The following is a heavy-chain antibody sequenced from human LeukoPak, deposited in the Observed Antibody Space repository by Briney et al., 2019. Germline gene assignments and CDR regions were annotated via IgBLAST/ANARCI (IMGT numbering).Heavy chain of an antibody. D-gene: IGHD6-19*01. CDR2: ISSSSSYI. V-gene: IGHV3-21*01. J-gene: IGHJ4*02. Sequence: GGSLRLSCAASGFTFSSYSMDWVRQAPGKGLEWVSSISSSSSYIYYADSVKGRFTISRDNAKNSLYLQMNSLRAEDTAVYYCARDYSRGSSGWYWGQGTLVTVSS. CDR1: GFTFSSYS. CDR3: ARDYSRGSSGWY.